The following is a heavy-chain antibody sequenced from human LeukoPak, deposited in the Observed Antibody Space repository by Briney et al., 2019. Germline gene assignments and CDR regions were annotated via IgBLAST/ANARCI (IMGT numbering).Heavy chain of an antibody. CDR1: GFTVDSNY. D-gene: IGHD3-22*01. Sequence: GGSLRLSCAASGFTVDSNYLSWVRQAPGKGLEWVSTIYTGGNTYYAASVKGRFTISRDFSKNTVFLHMNSLRAEDTAMYYCARGDDSGYYDYFDYWAREPWSPSPQ. CDR2: IYTGGNT. CDR3: ARGDDSGYYDYFDY. V-gene: IGHV3-53*01. J-gene: IGHJ4*02.